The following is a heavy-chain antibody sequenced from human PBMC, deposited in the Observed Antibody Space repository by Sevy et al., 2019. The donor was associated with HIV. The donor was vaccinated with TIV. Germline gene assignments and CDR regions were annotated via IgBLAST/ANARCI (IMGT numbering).Heavy chain of an antibody. CDR3: AITYYYDSSGHRSPGGS. CDR2: ISSSGSTI. CDR1: GFTFSDYY. D-gene: IGHD3-22*01. J-gene: IGHJ4*02. V-gene: IGHV3-11*01. Sequence: GGSLRLSCAASGFTFSDYYMSWIRQAPGKGLEWVSYISSSGSTIYYADSVKGRFTISRAKAKNSLYLQMNSLRAEDTAVYYCAITYYYDSSGHRSPGGSWGQGTLVTVSS.